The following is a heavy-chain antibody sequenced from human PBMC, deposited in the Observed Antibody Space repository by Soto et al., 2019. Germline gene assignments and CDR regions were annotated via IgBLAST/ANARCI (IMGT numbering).Heavy chain of an antibody. D-gene: IGHD2-2*01. J-gene: IGHJ4*02. Sequence: PGESLKISCKGSVYNFATYWIGWVRQTPGKGLEWIGIIYPPNSDTKYSPSFEGQVTISAEKSINTAYLQWSSLTASDTAVYYCARHRLYSSSWTTFDYWGQGTLVTVSS. V-gene: IGHV5-51*01. CDR3: ARHRLYSSSWTTFDY. CDR1: VYNFATYW. CDR2: IYPPNSDT.